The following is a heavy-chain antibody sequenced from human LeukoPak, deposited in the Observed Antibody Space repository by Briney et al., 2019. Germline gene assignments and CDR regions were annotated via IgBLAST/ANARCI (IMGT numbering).Heavy chain of an antibody. J-gene: IGHJ4*02. D-gene: IGHD3-10*01. CDR3: ARDLEYYYGSGRMGMTYYFDY. CDR1: GFTFSSYS. CDR2: ISSSSSYI. Sequence: KPGGSLRLSCAASGFTFSSYSMNWVRQAPGKGLEWVSSISSSSSYIYYADSVKGRFTIYRDNAKNSLYLQMNSLRAEDTAVYYCARDLEYYYGSGRMGMTYYFDYWGQGTLVTVSS. V-gene: IGHV3-21*01.